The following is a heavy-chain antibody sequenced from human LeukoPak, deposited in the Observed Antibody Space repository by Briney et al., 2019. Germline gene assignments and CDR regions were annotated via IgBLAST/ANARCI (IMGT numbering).Heavy chain of an antibody. CDR1: GGSISSYY. CDR2: IYYSGST. J-gene: IGHJ4*02. Sequence: PSETLSLTCTVSGGSISSYYWSWIRQPPGKGLEWIGYIYYSGSTNYNPSLKGRVTISVDTSKNQFSLKLSSVTAADTAVYYCARHGPGIQLWLLADYWGQGTLVTVSS. D-gene: IGHD5-18*01. V-gene: IGHV4-59*08. CDR3: ARHGPGIQLWLLADY.